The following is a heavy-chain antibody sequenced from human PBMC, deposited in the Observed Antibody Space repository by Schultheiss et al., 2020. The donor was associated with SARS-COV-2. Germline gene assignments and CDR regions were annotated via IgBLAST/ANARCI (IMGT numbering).Heavy chain of an antibody. D-gene: IGHD6-13*01. CDR1: GFTFSSYA. Sequence: GGSLRLSCAASGFTFSSYAMHWVRQAPGKGLEWVAVIWYDGSNKYYADSVKGRFTISRDNAKNTLYLQMNSLRAEDTGVYYCTRLVSGSSSDHWGQGTLVTVSS. J-gene: IGHJ5*02. CDR3: TRLVSGSSSDH. V-gene: IGHV3-33*08. CDR2: IWYDGSNK.